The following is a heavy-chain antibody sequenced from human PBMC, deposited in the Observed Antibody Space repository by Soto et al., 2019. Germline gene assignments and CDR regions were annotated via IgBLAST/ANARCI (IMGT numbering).Heavy chain of an antibody. Sequence: SETLSLTCTVSGGSISSSSYYWGWIRQPPGKGLEWIGSIYYSGSTYYNPSLKSRVTISVDTSKNQFSLKLSSVTAADTAVYYCARSHAYCGGDCYFFDYWGQGTLVTVSS. CDR1: GGSISSSSYY. V-gene: IGHV4-39*01. J-gene: IGHJ4*02. CDR2: IYYSGST. CDR3: ARSHAYCGGDCYFFDY. D-gene: IGHD2-21*01.